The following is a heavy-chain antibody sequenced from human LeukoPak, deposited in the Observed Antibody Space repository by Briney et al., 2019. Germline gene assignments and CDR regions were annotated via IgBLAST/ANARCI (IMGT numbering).Heavy chain of an antibody. CDR2: ISSSSSYI. J-gene: IGHJ4*02. CDR3: ARLEGRDSAAGDY. CDR1: GFTFSSYS. V-gene: IGHV3-21*01. D-gene: IGHD6-13*01. Sequence: PGGSLRLSCAASGFTFSSYSMNWVRQAPGKGLEWVSSISSSSSYIYYADSVKGRFTISRDNAKNSLYLQMNSLRAEDTAVYYCARLEGRDSAAGDYWGQGTLVTVSS.